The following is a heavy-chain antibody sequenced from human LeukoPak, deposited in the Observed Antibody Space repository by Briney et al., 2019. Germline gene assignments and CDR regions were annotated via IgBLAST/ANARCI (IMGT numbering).Heavy chain of an antibody. J-gene: IGHJ6*02. CDR2: ISSGSSTI. V-gene: IGHV3-48*02. CDR3: AREDIGMDV. D-gene: IGHD5-12*01. CDR1: GFTFSSYS. Sequence: TGGSLRLSCAATGFTFSSYSMNKVRQAPGKGLEWFSYISSGSSTIYYADSVKGRFTISRDNGKNSLYLQMNSLRDEDTAVYYCAREDIGMDVWGQGTTVTVSS.